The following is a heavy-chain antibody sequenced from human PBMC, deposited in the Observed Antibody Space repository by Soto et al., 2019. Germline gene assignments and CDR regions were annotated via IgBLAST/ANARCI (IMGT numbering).Heavy chain of an antibody. CDR3: ARESYYDSSGYYGPYYYYGMDV. Sequence: SETLSLTCFVSGGSVSSGSYYWSWIRQPPGKGLEWIGYIYYSGSTNYNPSLKSRVTISVDTSKNQFSLKLSSVTAADTAVYYCARESYYDSSGYYGPYYYYGMDVWGQGTTVTVSS. J-gene: IGHJ6*02. CDR1: GGSVSSGSYY. V-gene: IGHV4-61*01. D-gene: IGHD3-22*01. CDR2: IYYSGST.